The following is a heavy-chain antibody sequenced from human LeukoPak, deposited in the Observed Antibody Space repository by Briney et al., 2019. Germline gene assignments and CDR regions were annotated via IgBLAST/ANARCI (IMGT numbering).Heavy chain of an antibody. V-gene: IGHV4-34*01. CDR2: INHSGST. CDR1: GGSFSGYY. J-gene: IGHJ4*02. Sequence: SETLSLTCAVYGGSFSGYYWSWIRQPPGKGPEWIGVINHSGSTNYNPSLKSRVTISVDTSKNQFSLKLSSVTAADTAVYYCARNGKYYDYIWGSYRLDYYFDYWGQGTLVTVSS. CDR3: ARNGKYYDYIWGSYRLDYYFDY. D-gene: IGHD3-16*02.